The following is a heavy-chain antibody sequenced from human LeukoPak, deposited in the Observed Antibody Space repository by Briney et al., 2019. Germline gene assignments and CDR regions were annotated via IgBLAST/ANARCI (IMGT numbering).Heavy chain of an antibody. V-gene: IGHV3-9*01. D-gene: IGHD6-6*01. CDR3: ARVRGGEYSSSSGGFDY. Sequence: GGSLRLSCAASGFTFDDYAMHWVRQAPGKGLEWVSGISWNSGSIGYADSVKGRFTISRDNAKNSLYLQMNSLRAEDTAVYYCARVRGGEYSSSSGGFDYWGQGTLVTVSS. J-gene: IGHJ4*02. CDR2: ISWNSGSI. CDR1: GFTFDDYA.